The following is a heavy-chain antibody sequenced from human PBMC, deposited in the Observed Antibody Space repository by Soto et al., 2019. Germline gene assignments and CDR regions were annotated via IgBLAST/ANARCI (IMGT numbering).Heavy chain of an antibody. CDR2: ICWDDGK. Sequence: QITLKESGPTLVKPTQTLTLTCTFSGFSLNTSGVCVGWFRQPPGKALEWLAIICWDDGKRYSPSLKSRLTITQDTSKKQVVLILTNMDPVDTATYFCAHRRQLGDFDSWGQGTQVIVSS. J-gene: IGHJ4*02. D-gene: IGHD7-27*01. CDR1: GFSLNTSGVC. CDR3: AHRRQLGDFDS. V-gene: IGHV2-5*02.